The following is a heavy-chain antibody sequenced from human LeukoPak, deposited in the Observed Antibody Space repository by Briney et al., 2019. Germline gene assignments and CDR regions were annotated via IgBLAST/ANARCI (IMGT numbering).Heavy chain of an antibody. Sequence: GGSLRLSCAASEFTFSGYWMSWVRQAPGKGLEWVANIKQDGGQIYYLESVKGRFTVSGDNAKNSLYLQMNSLRAEDTAVYYCARLGARQMLEYWGQGTLVTVSS. CDR1: EFTFSGYW. CDR2: IKQDGGQI. CDR3: ARLGARQMLEY. D-gene: IGHD4-17*01. J-gene: IGHJ4*02. V-gene: IGHV3-7*01.